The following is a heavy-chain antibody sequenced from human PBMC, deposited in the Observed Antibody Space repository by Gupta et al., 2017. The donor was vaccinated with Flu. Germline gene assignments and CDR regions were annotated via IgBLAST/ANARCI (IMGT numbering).Heavy chain of an antibody. CDR2: ISSSSSHT. CDR1: GFTFSDYY. D-gene: IGHD3-3*01. CDR3: AREKEKDDFWSGYETNWFDP. V-gene: IGHV3-11*05. Sequence: QVQLVESGGGLVKPGGSLRLSCAASGFTFSDYYMSWIRQAPGKGLEWVSYISSSSSHTNYADSVKGRFTISRDNAKNSLYLQMNSLRAEDTAVCYCAREKEKDDFWSGYETNWFDPWGQGTLVTVSS. J-gene: IGHJ5*02.